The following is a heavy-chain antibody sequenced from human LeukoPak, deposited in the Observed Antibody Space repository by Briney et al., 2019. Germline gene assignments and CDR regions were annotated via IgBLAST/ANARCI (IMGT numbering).Heavy chain of an antibody. D-gene: IGHD3-22*01. CDR1: GGSISSYY. CDR3: ARSGDSSGHYYYYYGMDV. Sequence: SAALSLTCTVSGGSISSYYWSWIRPPPGKGLEWIGYIYYSGSTNYNPSLKSRVTISVDASKDQFSLKLSSVTAADTAVYYCARSGDSSGHYYYYYGMDVWGQGTTVTVSS. CDR2: IYYSGST. J-gene: IGHJ6*02. V-gene: IGHV4-59*01.